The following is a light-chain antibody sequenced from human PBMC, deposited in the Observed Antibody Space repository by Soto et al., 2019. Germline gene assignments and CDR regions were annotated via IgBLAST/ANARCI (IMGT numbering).Light chain of an antibody. CDR1: QSVSSSY. CDR2: GAS. V-gene: IGKV3-20*01. J-gene: IGKJ2*01. Sequence: EIVLTQSPGTLSLSPGERATLSCRASQSVSSSYLAWYQQKPGQAPRLLIYGASSRATGIPDRFSGSGSGTDFTHTISRLEPEGFAVYCCQQYGSSPPYTFGQGTKLEIK. CDR3: QQYGSSPPYT.